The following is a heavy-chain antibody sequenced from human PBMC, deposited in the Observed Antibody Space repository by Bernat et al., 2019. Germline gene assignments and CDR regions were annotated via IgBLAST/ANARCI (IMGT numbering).Heavy chain of an antibody. J-gene: IGHJ4*02. CDR2: ISYDGSNK. V-gene: IGHV3-30*18. Sequence: QVQLVESGGGVVQPGRSRRLSCAASGFTFSSYGMHWVRQAPGKGLEWVAVISYDGSNKYYADSVKGRFTISRDNSKNTLYLQMNSLRAEDTAVYYCAKDSGPYDSSGYSLGYWGQGTLVTVSS. D-gene: IGHD3-22*01. CDR3: AKDSGPYDSSGYSLGY. CDR1: GFTFSSYG.